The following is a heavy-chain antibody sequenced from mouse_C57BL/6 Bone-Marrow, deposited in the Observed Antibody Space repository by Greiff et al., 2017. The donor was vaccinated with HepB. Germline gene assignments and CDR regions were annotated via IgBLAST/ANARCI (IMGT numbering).Heavy chain of an antibody. V-gene: IGHV5-4*01. CDR1: GFTFSSYA. D-gene: IGHD1-1*01. J-gene: IGHJ1*03. CDR3: ARDKGGLLRWYCDV. CDR2: ISDGGSYT. Sequence: EVQLVESGGGLVKPGGSLKLSCAASGFTFSSYAMSWVRQTPEKRLEWVATISDGGSYTYYPDNVKGRFTISRDNATNNLYLQMSHLKSEDTAMYYCARDKGGLLRWYCDVWGTGTTVTVAS.